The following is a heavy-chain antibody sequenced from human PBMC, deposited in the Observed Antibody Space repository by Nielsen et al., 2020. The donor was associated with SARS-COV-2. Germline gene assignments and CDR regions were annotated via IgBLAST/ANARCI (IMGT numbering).Heavy chain of an antibody. CDR1: GGTFSSYA. J-gene: IGHJ4*02. Sequence: SVKVSCKASGGTFSSYAISWVRQAPGQGLEWMGGIIPIFGTANYAQKFQGRVTITADESTSTAYMELSSLRSEDTAVYYCARDLAYGDYADYWGQGTLVTVSS. V-gene: IGHV1-69*13. CDR3: ARDLAYGDYADY. D-gene: IGHD4-17*01. CDR2: IIPIFGTA.